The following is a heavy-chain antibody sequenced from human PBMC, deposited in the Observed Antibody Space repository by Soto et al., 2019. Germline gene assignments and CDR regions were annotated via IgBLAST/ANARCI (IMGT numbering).Heavy chain of an antibody. Sequence: QVQLVESGGGVVQPGRSLRLSCAASGFTFSSYAMHWVRQAPGKGLEWVAVISYDGSNKYYADSVKGRFTISRDNSKNXPYLQMTRLEAEDTAVYCCVRMGGDRGLKVGEGFDYWGQGTLVTVSS. D-gene: IGHD3-16*01. V-gene: IGHV3-30-3*01. CDR2: ISYDGSNK. J-gene: IGHJ4*02. CDR3: VRMGGDRGLKVGEGFDY. CDR1: GFTFSSYA.